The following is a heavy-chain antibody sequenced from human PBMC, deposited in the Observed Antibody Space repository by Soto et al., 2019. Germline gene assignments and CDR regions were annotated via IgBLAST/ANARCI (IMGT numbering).Heavy chain of an antibody. J-gene: IGHJ6*02. CDR3: ARGIKTTTSHYYGMDV. V-gene: IGHV1-69*13. CDR1: VGTFSSYA. Sequence: SVKVSCKASVGTFSSYAISWVRQAPGQGLEWMGGIIPIFGTANYAQKLQGRVTITADESTSPADMELSSLRSEDTAVYHCARGIKTTTSHYYGMDVWGQGTTVTVSS. D-gene: IGHD1-7*01. CDR2: IIPIFGTA.